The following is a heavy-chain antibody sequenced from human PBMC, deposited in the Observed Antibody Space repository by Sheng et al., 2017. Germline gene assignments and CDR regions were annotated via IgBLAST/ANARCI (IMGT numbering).Heavy chain of an antibody. CDR3: AKIHSGSYKNIDY. CDR2: IGVSGGST. V-gene: IGHV3-23*04. D-gene: IGHD1-26*01. Sequence: EVQLVESGGGLVQPGGSLRLSCAASGFTFISYAMSWVRQTPGKGLEWVSTIGVSGGSTYYADSVKGRFTISRDNSKNTVFLQMSSLRAEDTAVYYCAKIHSGSYKNIDYWGQERWSPSPQ. CDR1: GFTFISYA. J-gene: IGHJ4*01.